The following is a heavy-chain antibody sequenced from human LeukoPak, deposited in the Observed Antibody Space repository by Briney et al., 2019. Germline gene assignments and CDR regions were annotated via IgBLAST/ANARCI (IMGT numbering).Heavy chain of an antibody. CDR2: IYSGGST. CDR1: GFTVSSNY. CDR3: AGGGYYDSSGYYSFDY. Sequence: GGSLRLSCAASGFTVSSNYMSWVRQAPGKGLEWVSVIYSGGSTYYADSVKGRFTISRDNSKNTLYLQMNSLRAEDTAVYYCAGGGYYDSSGYYSFDYWGQGTLVTVSS. J-gene: IGHJ4*02. D-gene: IGHD3-22*01. V-gene: IGHV3-53*01.